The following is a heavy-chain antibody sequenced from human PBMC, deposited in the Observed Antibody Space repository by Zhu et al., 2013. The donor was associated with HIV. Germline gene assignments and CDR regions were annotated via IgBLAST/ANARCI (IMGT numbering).Heavy chain of an antibody. V-gene: IGHV1-8*03. J-gene: IGHJ3*02. CDR3: ARGHYYGSGSYYNGDAFDI. CDR2: MNPNSGNT. Sequence: QVQLVQSGAEVKRPGASVKVSCKASGYTFTSYDITWVRLATGQGLEWMGWMNPNSGNTGYAQKFQGRVTITRNTSISTAYMELSSLRSEDTAVYYCARGHYYGSGSYYNGDAFDIWGQGTMVTVSS. D-gene: IGHD3-10*01. CDR1: GYTFTSYD.